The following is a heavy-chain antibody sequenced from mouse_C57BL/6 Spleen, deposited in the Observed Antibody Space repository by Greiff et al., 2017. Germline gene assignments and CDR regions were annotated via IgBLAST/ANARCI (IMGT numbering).Heavy chain of an antibody. V-gene: IGHV1-50*01. D-gene: IGHD1-1*01. CDR1: GYTFTSYW. CDR3: ARDTTVPFAY. J-gene: IGHJ3*01. CDR2: IDPSDSYT. Sequence: VQLQQPGAELVKPGASVKLSCKASGYTFTSYWMQWVKQRPGQGLEWIGEIDPSDSYTNYNQKFKGKATLTVDTSSSTAYMQLSSQTSEDSAVYYCARDTTVPFAYWGQGTLVTVSA.